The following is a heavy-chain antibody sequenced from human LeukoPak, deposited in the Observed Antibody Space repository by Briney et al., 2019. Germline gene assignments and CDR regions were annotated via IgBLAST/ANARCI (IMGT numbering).Heavy chain of an antibody. V-gene: IGHV3-30*02. CDR2: IWYGGSNK. J-gene: IGHJ4*02. CDR1: GFTFSSYG. Sequence: GGSLRLSCAASGFTFSSYGMHWVRQAPGKGLEWVAVIWYGGSNKYYADSVKGRFTISRDNSKNTLYLQMNSLRAEDTAVYYCAKDRYYSSSWYYFDYWGQGTLVTVSP. D-gene: IGHD6-13*01. CDR3: AKDRYYSSSWYYFDY.